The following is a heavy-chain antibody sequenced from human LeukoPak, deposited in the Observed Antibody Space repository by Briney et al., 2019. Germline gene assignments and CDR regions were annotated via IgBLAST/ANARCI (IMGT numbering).Heavy chain of an antibody. Sequence: SETLSLTCTVSGGSISSGDYYWSWIRQPPGKGLEWIGYIYYTGRTKNNPSLKSRVTISVDTSKNQFSLKLTSVTAAGTAVYYCASGPDFYMDVWGKGTTVTVSS. CDR1: GGSISSGDYY. CDR2: IYYTGRT. D-gene: IGHD3-3*01. V-gene: IGHV4-61*08. J-gene: IGHJ6*03. CDR3: ASGPDFYMDV.